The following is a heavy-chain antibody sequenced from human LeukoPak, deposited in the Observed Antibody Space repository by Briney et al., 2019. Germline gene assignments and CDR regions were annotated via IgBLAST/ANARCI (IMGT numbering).Heavy chain of an antibody. Sequence: SETLSLTCAVYGGSFSGHYWSWIRQPPGKGLEWIGEINHSGSTNYNPSLKSRVTISVDTSKNQFSLKLSSVTVADTAVYYCARGIPFDPWGQGTLVTVSS. J-gene: IGHJ5*02. CDR2: INHSGST. V-gene: IGHV4-34*01. CDR3: ARGIPFDP. CDR1: GGSFSGHY.